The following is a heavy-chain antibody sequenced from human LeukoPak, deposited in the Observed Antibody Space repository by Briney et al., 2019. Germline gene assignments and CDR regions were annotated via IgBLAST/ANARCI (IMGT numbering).Heavy chain of an antibody. CDR3: ARVKVRGVTKPYYFDY. CDR2: IYYSGST. D-gene: IGHD3-10*01. J-gene: IGHJ4*02. CDR1: GGSISSYY. V-gene: IGHV4-59*01. Sequence: PSETLSLTCTVSGGSISSYYWSWIRQPPGKGLEWIGYIYYSGSTNYNPSLKSRVTISVDTSKNQFSLKLSSVTAADTAVYYCARVKVRGVTKPYYFDYWGQGTLVTVSS.